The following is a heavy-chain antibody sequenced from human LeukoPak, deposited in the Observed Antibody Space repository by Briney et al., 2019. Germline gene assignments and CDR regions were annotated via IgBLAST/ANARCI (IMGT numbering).Heavy chain of an antibody. J-gene: IGHJ4*02. D-gene: IGHD1-26*01. V-gene: IGHV4-39*07. CDR3: ARRTIVGATPFDY. Sequence: SETLSLTCTVSGGSISSSSYYWGWIRQPPGKGLEWIGSIYYSGSTYYNPSLKSRVTISADTSKNQFSLKLSSVTAADTAVYYCARRTIVGATPFDYWGQGTLVTVSS. CDR1: GGSISSSSYY. CDR2: IYYSGST.